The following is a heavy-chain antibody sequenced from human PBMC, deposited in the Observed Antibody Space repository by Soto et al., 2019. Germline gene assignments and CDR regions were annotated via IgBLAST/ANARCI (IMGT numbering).Heavy chain of an antibody. CDR2: ISSSSSYI. V-gene: IGHV3-21*01. J-gene: IGHJ6*03. D-gene: IGHD2-8*01. CDR1: GFTFSSYS. Sequence: EVQLVESGGGLVKPGGSLRLSCAASGFTFSSYSMNWVRQAPGNGLEWVSSISSSSSYIYYADSVKGRFTISRDNAKNSLYLQMNSLRAEDTAVYYCARHYCTNGVCYQGDYYYYYMDVWGKGTTVTVSS. CDR3: ARHYCTNGVCYQGDYYYYYMDV.